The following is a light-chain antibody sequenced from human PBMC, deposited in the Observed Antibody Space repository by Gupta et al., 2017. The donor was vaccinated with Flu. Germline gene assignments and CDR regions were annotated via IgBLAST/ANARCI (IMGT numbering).Light chain of an antibody. CDR1: SGSIASNY. Sequence: VTISCTRSSGSIASNYVQWYQQRPGSSPTTVIYEDNQRPSGVPDRFSGSIDSSSNSASLTISGLKTEDEADYYCQSYDSSSHWVFGGGTKLTVL. CDR3: QSYDSSSHWV. J-gene: IGLJ3*02. V-gene: IGLV6-57*01. CDR2: EDN.